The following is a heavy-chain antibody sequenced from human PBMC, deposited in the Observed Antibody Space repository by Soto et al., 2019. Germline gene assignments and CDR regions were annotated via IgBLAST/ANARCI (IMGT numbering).Heavy chain of an antibody. CDR3: ARVTVVPADYGMDV. D-gene: IGHD2-2*01. Sequence: SETLSLTCTVSGGSISSYYWSWIRQPPGKGLEWIGYIYYSGSTNYNPSLKSRVTISVDTSKNQFSLKLSSVTAVDTAVYYCARVTVVPADYGMDVWGQGTTVTVSS. CDR2: IYYSGST. V-gene: IGHV4-59*01. CDR1: GGSISSYY. J-gene: IGHJ6*02.